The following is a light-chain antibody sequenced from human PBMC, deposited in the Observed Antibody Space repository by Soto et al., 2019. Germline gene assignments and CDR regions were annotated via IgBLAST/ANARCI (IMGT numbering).Light chain of an antibody. J-gene: IGKJ5*01. CDR1: QSVHTF. CDR3: HQRSNWPPDT. V-gene: IGKV3-11*01. Sequence: EVFLTQSPDTLSLSPGEGASLSCGASQSVHTFLAWYQQKPGQPPRLLIYGASTRAPGVPARFSGSGSGTDFTLTITSLEPEDFAVYYCHQRSNWPPDTFGQGTRLEI. CDR2: GAS.